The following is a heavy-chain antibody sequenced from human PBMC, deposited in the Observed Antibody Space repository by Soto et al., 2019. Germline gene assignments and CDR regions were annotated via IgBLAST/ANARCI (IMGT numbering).Heavy chain of an antibody. Sequence: PGGSLRLSCAASGFTFSSYAIHWVGPAPFKGLEWVAVISYDGSDKYYADSVKGRFTISRDNSKNTLYLQMNSLRAEDTAVYYCARYIVVVTATYAFDIWGQGTMVTVSS. D-gene: IGHD2-21*02. CDR3: ARYIVVVTATYAFDI. V-gene: IGHV3-30-3*01. CDR1: GFTFSSYA. J-gene: IGHJ3*02. CDR2: ISYDGSDK.